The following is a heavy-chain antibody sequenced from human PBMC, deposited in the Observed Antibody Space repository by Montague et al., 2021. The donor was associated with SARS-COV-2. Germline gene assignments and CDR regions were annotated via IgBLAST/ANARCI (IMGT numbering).Heavy chain of an antibody. D-gene: IGHD3-16*02. CDR2: INHSGST. J-gene: IGHJ4*02. CDR1: RESFSGYY. CDR3: ARVPRLSFVSGRYPGRLFDW. V-gene: IGHV4-34*01. Sequence: SETLSLTCAVYRESFSGYYWIWIRQPPGKGLEWIGEINHSGSTNYSPSLKSRVTISVDTSKNQFSLKLSSVTAADAAVYYCARVPRLSFVSGRYPGRLFDWWGQGTLVTVSS.